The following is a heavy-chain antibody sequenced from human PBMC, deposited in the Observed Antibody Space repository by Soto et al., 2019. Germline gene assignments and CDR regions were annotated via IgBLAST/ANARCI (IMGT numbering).Heavy chain of an antibody. CDR3: ARVWTPRDNWNDEYYYYMDV. CDR1: GGSISSYY. J-gene: IGHJ6*03. D-gene: IGHD1-1*01. CDR2: IYYSGST. Sequence: KTSETLSLTCTVSGGSISSYYWSWIRQPPGKGLEWIGYIYYSGSTNYNPSLKSRVTISVDTSKNQFSLKLSSVTAADTAVYYCARVWTPRDNWNDEYYYYMDVWGKGTTVTVSS. V-gene: IGHV4-59*01.